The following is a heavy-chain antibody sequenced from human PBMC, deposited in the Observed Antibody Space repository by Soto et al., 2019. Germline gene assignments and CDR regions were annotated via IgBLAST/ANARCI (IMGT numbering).Heavy chain of an antibody. J-gene: IGHJ6*02. CDR3: ARVRGDYSNYHSVFPYGMDV. CDR2: IIPIFGTA. V-gene: IGHV1-69*01. D-gene: IGHD4-4*01. CDR1: GGTFSSYA. Sequence: QVQLVQSGAEVKKPGSSVKVSCTASGGTFSSYAISWVRQAPGQGLEWMGGIIPIFGTANYAQKFQGRVTITADESTSTAYMELSSLRSEDTAVYYCARVRGDYSNYHSVFPYGMDVWGQGTTVTVSS.